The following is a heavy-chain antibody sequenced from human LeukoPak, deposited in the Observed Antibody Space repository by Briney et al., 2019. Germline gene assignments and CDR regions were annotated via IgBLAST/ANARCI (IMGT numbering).Heavy chain of an antibody. V-gene: IGHV3-23*01. CDR3: AKARYSSSGSYCDY. Sequence: GGFLRLSCAASGFTFSSYAMSWVRQAPGKGLEWVSAISGSGGSTYYADSVKGRFTISRDNSKNTLYLQMNSLRAEDTAVYYCAKARYSSSGSYCDYWGQGTLVTVSS. D-gene: IGHD1-26*01. J-gene: IGHJ4*02. CDR1: GFTFSSYA. CDR2: ISGSGGST.